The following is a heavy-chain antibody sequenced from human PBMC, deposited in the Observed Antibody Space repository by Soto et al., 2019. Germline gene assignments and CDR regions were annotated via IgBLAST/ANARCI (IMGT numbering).Heavy chain of an antibody. J-gene: IGHJ4*02. D-gene: IGHD4-17*01. CDR2: IYYSGST. CDR3: GRGFYGDFDY. V-gene: IGHV4-59*01. CDR1: GGSISSYY. Sequence: QVQLQESGPGLVKPSETLSLTCTVSGGSISSYYWSWIRQPPGKGLEWIGYIYYSGSTNYNPSLKSRVTISVDTSKNQFSLKLSSVTAADTAVYYCGRGFYGDFDYWGQGTLVTVSS.